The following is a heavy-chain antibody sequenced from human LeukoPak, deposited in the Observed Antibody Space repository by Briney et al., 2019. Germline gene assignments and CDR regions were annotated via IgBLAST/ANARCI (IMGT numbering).Heavy chain of an antibody. CDR1: GGSISSYY. CDR3: ARDESGYENGFGY. D-gene: IGHD5-12*01. CDR2: LYTSGST. J-gene: IGHJ4*02. Sequence: PSETLSLTCTVSGGSISSYYWSCLRQPAGKGLEWIGRLYTSGSTNYNPSLKSRVTMSVDTSKNQFSLKLSSVTAAGTAVYYCARDESGYENGFGYWGQGTLVTVSS. V-gene: IGHV4-4*07.